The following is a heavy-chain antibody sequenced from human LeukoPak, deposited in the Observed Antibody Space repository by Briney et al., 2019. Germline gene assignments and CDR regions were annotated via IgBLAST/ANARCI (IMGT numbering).Heavy chain of an antibody. V-gene: IGHV3-30*02. Sequence: GGSLRLSCAASGFTFSSYGMHWVRQAPGKGLEWVAFIRYDGSNKYYADSVKGRFTISRDNSKNTLYLQMNSLRAEDTAVYYCASGQGCSSTRCYVWNAFDIWGQGTMVTVSS. D-gene: IGHD2-2*01. CDR1: GFTFSSYG. CDR2: IRYDGSNK. J-gene: IGHJ3*02. CDR3: ASGQGCSSTRCYVWNAFDI.